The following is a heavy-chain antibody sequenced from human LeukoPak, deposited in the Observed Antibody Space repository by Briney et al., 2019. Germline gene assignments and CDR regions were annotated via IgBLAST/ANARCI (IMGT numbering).Heavy chain of an antibody. CDR2: ITTSGGAK. V-gene: IGHV3-48*01. CDR1: GFTFSSYS. J-gene: IGHJ5*01. D-gene: IGHD3-10*01. CDR3: AKAAYYYDS. Sequence: GGSLRLSCAASGFTFSSYSMNWVRQAPGKGLEWISYITTSGGAKNYADSVKGRFTISRDNAENSLYLQMNSLRAEDTAVYYCAKAAYYYDSWGQGSLVTVSS.